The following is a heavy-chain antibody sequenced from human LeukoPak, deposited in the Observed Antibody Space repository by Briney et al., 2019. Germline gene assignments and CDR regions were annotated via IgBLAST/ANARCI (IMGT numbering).Heavy chain of an antibody. V-gene: IGHV3-74*01. Sequence: GGSLRLSCAASGFTFSSYWMHWVRQAPGKGLVCVSRINSDGSSTSYADSVKGRFTISRDNAKNTLYLQMNSLRAEDTAVYYCARDPVATVTTAFDYWGQGTLVTVSS. CDR1: GFTFSSYW. D-gene: IGHD4-17*01. CDR2: INSDGSST. J-gene: IGHJ4*02. CDR3: ARDPVATVTTAFDY.